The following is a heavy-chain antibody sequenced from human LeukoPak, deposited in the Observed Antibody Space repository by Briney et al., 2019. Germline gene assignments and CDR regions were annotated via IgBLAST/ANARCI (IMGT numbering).Heavy chain of an antibody. V-gene: IGHV4-61*01. J-gene: IGHJ5*02. CDR3: ARDLSDFWSGYYRNHWFDP. CDR1: GASVSSGSYY. Sequence: SETLSLTCTVSGASVSSGSYYWSWIRQPPGKGLEWIGYMYYSGTSNYNPSLKSRVTISLDTSKKQFSLKLSSVTAADTAVYYCARDLSDFWSGYYRNHWFDPWGQGTLVTVSS. CDR2: MYYSGTS. D-gene: IGHD3-3*01.